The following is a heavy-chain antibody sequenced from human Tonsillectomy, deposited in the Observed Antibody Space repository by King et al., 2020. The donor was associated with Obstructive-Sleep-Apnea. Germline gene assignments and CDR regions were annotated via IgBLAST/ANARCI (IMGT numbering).Heavy chain of an antibody. CDR3: AKVYFYGSNGSSGAYFQH. D-gene: IGHD3-22*01. CDR2: ISGSGGST. CDR1: GFTFSSYA. Sequence: VQLVESGGGLVQPGGSLRLSCAASGFTFSSYAMSWVRQAPGKGLEWVSGISGSGGSTYYADSVKGRFTISRDNSKNTLYLQMNSLRAEDTAVYYCAKVYFYGSNGSSGAYFQHWGQGTLVTVSS. V-gene: IGHV3-23*04. J-gene: IGHJ1*01.